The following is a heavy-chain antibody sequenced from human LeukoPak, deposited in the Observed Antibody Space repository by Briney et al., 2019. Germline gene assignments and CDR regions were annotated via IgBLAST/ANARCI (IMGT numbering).Heavy chain of an antibody. J-gene: IGHJ4*02. V-gene: IGHV1-2*06. CDR3: ARAHWSGYYTYYFDY. D-gene: IGHD3-3*01. CDR2: INPNSGGT. CDR1: GYTFTGYY. Sequence: ASVKVTCKASGYTFTGYYMHWVRQAPGQGLEWMGRINPNSGGTNYAQKFQGRVTMTRDTSISTAYMELSRLRSDETAVYYCARAHWSGYYTYYFDYWGQGTLVTVSS.